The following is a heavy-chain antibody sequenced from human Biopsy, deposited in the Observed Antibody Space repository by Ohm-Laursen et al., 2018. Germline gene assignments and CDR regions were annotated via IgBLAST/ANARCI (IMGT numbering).Heavy chain of an antibody. J-gene: IGHJ4*02. V-gene: IGHV4-34*01. D-gene: IGHD3-3*01. Sequence: PSETLSLTCAVSGGSFSGTYWSWIRQTPGKGLEWIGEINHSGSTKYNPSLESRVTISVDTSKNQFSLNLFSVTAADAARYFCARGEYYAYWSGARKLNYFDYWGQGTLVIASS. CDR2: INHSGST. CDR1: GGSFSGTY. CDR3: ARGEYYAYWSGARKLNYFDY.